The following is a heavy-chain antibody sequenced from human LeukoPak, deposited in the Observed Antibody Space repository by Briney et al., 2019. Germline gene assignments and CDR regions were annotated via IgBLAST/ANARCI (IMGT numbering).Heavy chain of an antibody. CDR2: INHSGST. CDR3: ARVWRVLRFLEWPKGAMDV. Sequence: KASETLSLTCTVSGGSISSGGYYWSWIRQPPGKGLEWIGEINHSGSTNYNPSLKSRVTISVDTSKNQFSLKLSSVTAADTAVYYCARVWRVLRFLEWPKGAMDVWGKGTTVTVSS. D-gene: IGHD3-3*01. J-gene: IGHJ6*03. V-gene: IGHV4-39*07. CDR1: GGSISSGGYY.